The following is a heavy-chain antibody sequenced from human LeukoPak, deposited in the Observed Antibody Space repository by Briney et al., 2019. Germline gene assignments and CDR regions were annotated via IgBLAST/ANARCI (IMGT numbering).Heavy chain of an antibody. J-gene: IGHJ3*02. CDR3: ARGPYSYDSSGAFDI. V-gene: IGHV4-61*02. Sequence: PSQTLSLTCTVSGDSISSGDYYWSWIRQPAGKGLEWIGRSSSSGSTNYNPSLKSRVTISVDTYKNQFSLKLSSVTAADTAVYFCARGPYSYDSSGAFDIWGQGTMVTVSS. CDR1: GDSISSGDYY. D-gene: IGHD3-22*01. CDR2: SSSSGST.